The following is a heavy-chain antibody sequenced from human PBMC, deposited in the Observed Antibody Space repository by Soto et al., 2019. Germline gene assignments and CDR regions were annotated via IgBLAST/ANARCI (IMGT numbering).Heavy chain of an antibody. D-gene: IGHD3-3*01. V-gene: IGHV1-18*04. Sequence: GSVTVSCKPSGYTFTSYCIIWVRQAPGQGREWMGWISAYNGNTNYAQKLQGRVTMTTDTSTSTAYMELRSLRSDDTAVYYCARETHPITYYDFWSGWRLDGYYGMDVWGQGTTVTVSS. CDR3: ARETHPITYYDFWSGWRLDGYYGMDV. CDR2: ISAYNGNT. CDR1: GYTFTSYC. J-gene: IGHJ6*02.